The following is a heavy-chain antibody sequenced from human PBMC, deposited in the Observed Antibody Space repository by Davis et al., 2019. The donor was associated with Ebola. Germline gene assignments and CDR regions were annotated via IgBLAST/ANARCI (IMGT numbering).Heavy chain of an antibody. V-gene: IGHV4-61*08. CDR1: GGFVSSGGYS. J-gene: IGHJ4*02. CDR3: ARQESQLHRYYFNS. D-gene: IGHD4-23*01. CDR2: IYYTGTT. Sequence: MPSETLSLTCAVSGGFVSSGGYSWSWIRQPPGKGLEWIGYIYYTGTTNFNPFLKSRVTLSVHTSENKFSLKLSSVTAADTAVYYCARQESQLHRYYFNSWGQGTLVTVSS.